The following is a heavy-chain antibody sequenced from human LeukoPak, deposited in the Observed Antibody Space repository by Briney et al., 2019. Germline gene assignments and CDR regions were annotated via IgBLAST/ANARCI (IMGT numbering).Heavy chain of an antibody. CDR1: GFTFSSYA. CDR2: ISYDGIDK. D-gene: IGHD3-10*01. Sequence: PGRSLRLSCAASGFTFSSYAMHWVRQAPGKGLEWMAVISYDGIDKYSADSVKGRFTVSRDNSKNTLYLQMNSLRAEDSAVFLCARSGYYYGSGSYLDSWGQGTLVTVSS. V-gene: IGHV3-30-3*01. J-gene: IGHJ4*02. CDR3: ARSGYYYGSGSYLDS.